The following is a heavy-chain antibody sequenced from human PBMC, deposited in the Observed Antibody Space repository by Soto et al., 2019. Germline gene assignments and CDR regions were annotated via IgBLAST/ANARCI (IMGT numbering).Heavy chain of an antibody. CDR1: GFTFSNAW. Sequence: EVQLVESGGGLVKPGGSLRVSCAASGFTFSNAWMNWVRQAPGKGLEWVGRIKSKTDGGTIDYAAPVKGRFIISRDDSKNTLYLQMNTLNTEDTAVYYCATDRALYCTDTDCYRRQYFQHWGQGTLVSVSS. D-gene: IGHD2-8*02. V-gene: IGHV3-15*07. J-gene: IGHJ1*01. CDR3: ATDRALYCTDTDCYRRQYFQH. CDR2: IKSKTDGGTI.